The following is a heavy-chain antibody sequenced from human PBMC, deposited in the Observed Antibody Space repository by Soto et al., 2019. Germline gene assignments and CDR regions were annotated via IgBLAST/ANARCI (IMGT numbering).Heavy chain of an antibody. CDR3: ARHISGITIFGVVNHYYYYGMDV. CDR2: IYYSGST. CDR1: GGSISSYY. V-gene: IGHV4-59*08. J-gene: IGHJ6*02. D-gene: IGHD3-3*01. Sequence: PSETLSLTCTVSGGSISSYYWSWIRQPPGKGLEWIGYIYYSGSTNYNPSLKSRVTISVDTSKNQLSLKLSSVTAADTAVYYCARHISGITIFGVVNHYYYYGMDVWGQGTTVTVSS.